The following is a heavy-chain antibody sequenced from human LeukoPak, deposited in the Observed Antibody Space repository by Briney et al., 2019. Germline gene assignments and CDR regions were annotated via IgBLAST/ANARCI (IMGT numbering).Heavy chain of an antibody. CDR2: IRYDGSNK. V-gene: IGHV3-30*02. J-gene: IGHJ4*02. D-gene: IGHD3-10*01. CDR3: AKDRRYYGSGSYRHNSRDLGVADY. CDR1: GFTFSSYG. Sequence: GGSLRLSCAASGFTFSSYGMHWVRQAPGKGLEWVAFIRYDGSNKYYADSVKGRFTISRDNSKNTLYLQMNSLRAEDTAVYYCAKDRRYYGSGSYRHNSRDLGVADYWGQGTLVTVSS.